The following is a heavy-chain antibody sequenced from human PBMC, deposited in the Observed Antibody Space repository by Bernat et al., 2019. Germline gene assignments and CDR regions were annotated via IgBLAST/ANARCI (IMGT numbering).Heavy chain of an antibody. V-gene: IGHV3-23*01. J-gene: IGHJ4*02. D-gene: IGHD5-12*01. Sequence: EVQLLESGGGLVQPGGSLRLSCAASGFTFSSYAMGWVRQAPGKGLEWVSVISGSGGTTHYADPVKGRFTISRDNSKNTLYLEMTSLRADDTAVYYFAKGSEQPWLRVPYDDWGQGTLVTVSS. CDR1: GFTFSSYA. CDR3: AKGSEQPWLRVPYDD. CDR2: ISGSGGTT.